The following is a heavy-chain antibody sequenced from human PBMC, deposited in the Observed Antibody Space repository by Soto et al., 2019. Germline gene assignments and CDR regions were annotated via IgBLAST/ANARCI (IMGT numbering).Heavy chain of an antibody. D-gene: IGHD6-6*01. V-gene: IGHV4-59*01. CDR1: GGSISSYY. CDR3: ARRRTPNIAARNPGIWFDP. Sequence: SETLSLTCTVSGGSISSYYWSWIRQPPGKGLEWIGYIYYSGSTNYNPSLKSRVTISVDTSKNQFSLKLSSVTAADTAVYYCARRRTPNIAARNPGIWFDPWGQGTLVTVSS. CDR2: IYYSGST. J-gene: IGHJ5*02.